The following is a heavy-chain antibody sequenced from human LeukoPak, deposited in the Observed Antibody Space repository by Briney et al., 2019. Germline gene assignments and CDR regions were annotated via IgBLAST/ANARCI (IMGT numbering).Heavy chain of an antibody. D-gene: IGHD1-26*01. CDR1: GFTFSDHY. CDR3: ARIAYSYDAFDI. Sequence: GGSLRLSCAASGFTFSDHYMIWIRQAPGKGLEWVSYIIGSSTYTNYADSVKGRLTISRDNAKNPLYLQMNSLRAEDTAVYYCARIAYSYDAFDIWGQGTMVTVSS. J-gene: IGHJ3*02. CDR2: IIGSSTYT. V-gene: IGHV3-11*03.